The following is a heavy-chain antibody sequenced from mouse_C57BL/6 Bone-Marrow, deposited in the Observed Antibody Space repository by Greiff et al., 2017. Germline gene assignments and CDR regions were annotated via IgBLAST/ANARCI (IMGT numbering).Heavy chain of an antibody. CDR1: GYTFTSYG. CDR3: AHYYGSSQGYFDV. Sequence: QVHLQQSGAELARPGASVKLSCKASGYTFTSYGISGVKQRTGPGLEWIGEIYPRSGNTYYNEKFMGKATLTADKSSSTAYMEVRSLTSEDSAVYFCAHYYGSSQGYFDVWGTGTTVTVSS. J-gene: IGHJ1*03. D-gene: IGHD1-1*01. V-gene: IGHV1-81*01. CDR2: IYPRSGNT.